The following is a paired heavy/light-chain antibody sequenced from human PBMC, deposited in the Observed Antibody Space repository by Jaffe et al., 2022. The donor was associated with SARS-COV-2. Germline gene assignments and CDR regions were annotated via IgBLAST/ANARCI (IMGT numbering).Heavy chain of an antibody. J-gene: IGHJ6*02. CDR1: GFTFSTYG. V-gene: IGHV3-30*03. D-gene: IGHD3-22*01. CDR2: ISYDGTNK. Sequence: QVQLVESGGGVVQPGRSLRLSCAASGFTFSTYGMHWVRQAPDKGLEWVALISYDGTNKYYADSVKGRFTISRDNSKNTLYLQMSSLRAEDTAVYYCARRINTRSYSYYYGIDVWGQGTTVTVSS. CDR3: ARRINTRSYSYYYGIDV.
Light chain of an antibody. V-gene: IGKV1-9*01. CDR2: AAS. CDR1: QDINSY. Sequence: DIQLTQSPSFLSASVGDRVTITCRASQDINSYLAWYQQKPGKAPKLLIYAASTLQSGVPSRFSGSGSGTEFTLTISSLQPEDFATYYCQQLNSYPPFTFGPGTKVDIK. CDR3: QQLNSYPPFT. J-gene: IGKJ3*01.